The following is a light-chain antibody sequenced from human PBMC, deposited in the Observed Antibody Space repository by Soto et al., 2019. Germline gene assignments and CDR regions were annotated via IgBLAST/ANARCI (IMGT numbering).Light chain of an antibody. CDR3: AAWDDRLKGPV. V-gene: IGLV1-44*01. J-gene: IGLJ2*01. CDR1: NSNIGSYS. Sequence: QPVLTQPPSASGTPGQRVTISCSGSNSNIGSYSVNWYRHLPGTAPKLLVFSDDQRPSGVPDRFSGSKSGPSASLAISALQSEDEADYYCAAWDDRLKGPVFGGGTKLTVL. CDR2: SDD.